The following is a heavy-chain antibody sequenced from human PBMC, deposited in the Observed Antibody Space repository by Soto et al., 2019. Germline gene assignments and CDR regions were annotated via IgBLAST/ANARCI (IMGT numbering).Heavy chain of an antibody. Sequence: SVTLSLPCTVSGVSISSYYWSWIRQPAGKGLEWIGRIYNSGSTNYNPSLKSRVTMSVDTSKNQFSLKLSSVTAADTAVYYCLRQRLVASCWDRWGQGTLVTGSS. CDR2: IYNSGST. CDR1: GVSISSYY. D-gene: IGHD6-6*01. CDR3: LRQRLVASCWDR. J-gene: IGHJ4*01. V-gene: IGHV4-4*07.